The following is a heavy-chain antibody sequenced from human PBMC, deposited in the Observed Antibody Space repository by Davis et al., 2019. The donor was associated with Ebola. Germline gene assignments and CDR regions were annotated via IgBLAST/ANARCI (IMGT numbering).Heavy chain of an antibody. V-gene: IGHV3-15*01. CDR3: TTGSWADFWSGY. CDR1: GFTFSNAW. D-gene: IGHD3-3*01. J-gene: IGHJ4*02. Sequence: GESLKISCAASGFTFSNAWMSWVRQAPGKGLEWVGRIKSKTDGGTTDYAAPVKGRFTISRDDSKNTLYLQMNSLKTEDTAVYYCTTGSWADFWSGYWGQGTLVTVSS. CDR2: IKSKTDGGTT.